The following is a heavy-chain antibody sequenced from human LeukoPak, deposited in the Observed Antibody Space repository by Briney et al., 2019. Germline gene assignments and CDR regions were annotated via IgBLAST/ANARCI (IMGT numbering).Heavy chain of an antibody. CDR1: GYSFTSYW. Sequence: GESLKISCKGSGYSFTSYWIGWVRQMPGKGLEWMGIIYPGDSDTRYSPSFQGQVTISADKSISTAYLQWSSLKAPDTAMYYCASNRVEAAGEFDYWGQGTLVTVSS. J-gene: IGHJ4*02. CDR3: ASNRVEAAGEFDY. V-gene: IGHV5-51*01. D-gene: IGHD6-13*01. CDR2: IYPGDSDT.